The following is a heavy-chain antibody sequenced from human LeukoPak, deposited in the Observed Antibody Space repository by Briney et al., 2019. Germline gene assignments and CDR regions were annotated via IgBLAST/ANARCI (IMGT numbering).Heavy chain of an antibody. V-gene: IGHV3-7*01. Sequence: GGSLRLSCAASGFTFSSFWMSWVRQAPEKGLECVANIKEDGSEKYYVDSMKGRFTISRDNAKKSLYLQMNTLTVEDTAVYYCARDYSGSYYNDSYNDSYFDYWGQGTLVTVSS. D-gene: IGHD1-26*01. CDR2: IKEDGSEK. CDR1: GFTFSSFW. J-gene: IGHJ4*02. CDR3: ARDYSGSYYNDSYNDSYFDY.